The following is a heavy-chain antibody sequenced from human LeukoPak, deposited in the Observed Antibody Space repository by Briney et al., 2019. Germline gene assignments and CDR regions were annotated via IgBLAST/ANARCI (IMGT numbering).Heavy chain of an antibody. J-gene: IGHJ3*02. CDR3: ARVFYGSGDDAFDI. V-gene: IGHV3-21*01. CDR2: ISSSSSYI. D-gene: IGHD3-10*01. CDR1: GFTFSSYS. Sequence: GGSLRLSCAASGFTFSSYSMNWVRQAPGKGLEWVSSISSSSSYIYYADSVKGRFTISRDNAKNSLYLQMNSLRAEDTAVYYCARVFYGSGDDAFDIWGQGTMVTVSS.